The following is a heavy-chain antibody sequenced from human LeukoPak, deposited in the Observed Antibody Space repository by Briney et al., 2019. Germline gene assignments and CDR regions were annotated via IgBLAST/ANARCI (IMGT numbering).Heavy chain of an antibody. CDR2: FSGSSSNT. CDR3: ARRGVVGVTDAFDI. CDR1: GFTFSSYA. V-gene: IGHV3-23*01. D-gene: IGHD1-26*01. J-gene: IGHJ3*02. Sequence: GGSLRLSCAASGFTFSSYAMGWGRQAPGKGLGWVLTFSGSSSNTYYADSVKGRVTISRDNSKNTRYLQMTSLRAEDTVIYYCARRGVVGVTDAFDIWGQGTMVTVSS.